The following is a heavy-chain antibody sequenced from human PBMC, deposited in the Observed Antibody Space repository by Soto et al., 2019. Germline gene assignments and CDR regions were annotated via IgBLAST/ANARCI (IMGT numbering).Heavy chain of an antibody. V-gene: IGHV1-18*01. Sequence: QLQLVQSGVEVKKPGSSLKVSCQASGDTWTSYGISWVRQAPGQGLEWMGWVSPYSGNTNYSPKVQGRVTLTTDTTTSTAYMELRSLTSDDTAVYYCAAGTFLGPWQYWGQGTLVTVSS. CDR3: AAGTFLGPWQY. CDR2: VSPYSGNT. CDR1: GDTWTSYG. J-gene: IGHJ4*02. D-gene: IGHD3-10*01.